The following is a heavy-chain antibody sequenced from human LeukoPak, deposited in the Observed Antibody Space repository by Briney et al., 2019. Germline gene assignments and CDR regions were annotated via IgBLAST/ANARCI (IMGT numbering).Heavy chain of an antibody. Sequence: SETLSLTCAVYGGSFSGYYWSWIRQPPGKGLEWIGEINHSGSTNYNPSLKSRVTISVDTSKNQFSLKLSSVTAADTAVYYCARDIVVVVAANDAFDIWGQGTMVTVSS. CDR3: ARDIVVVVAANDAFDI. D-gene: IGHD2-15*01. V-gene: IGHV4-34*01. CDR2: INHSGST. J-gene: IGHJ3*02. CDR1: GGSFSGYY.